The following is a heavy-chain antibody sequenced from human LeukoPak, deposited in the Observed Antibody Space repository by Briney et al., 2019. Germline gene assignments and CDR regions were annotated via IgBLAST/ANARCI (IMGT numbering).Heavy chain of an antibody. CDR3: ARVGFAAAGAIDY. J-gene: IGHJ4*02. CDR2: MNPNSGNT. Sequence: ASVKVSCKASGYTFTSYDINWVRQATGQGLEWMGWMNPNSGNTGYAQKFQGRVTMTRNTSISTAYMELSSLTSEDTGVYYCARVGFAAAGAIDYWGQGTLVTVSS. CDR1: GYTFTSYD. V-gene: IGHV1-8*01. D-gene: IGHD6-13*01.